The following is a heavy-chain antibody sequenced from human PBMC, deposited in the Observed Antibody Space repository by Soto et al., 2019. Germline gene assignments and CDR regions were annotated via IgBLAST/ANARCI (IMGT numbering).Heavy chain of an antibody. D-gene: IGHD3-9*01. J-gene: IGHJ4*03. V-gene: IGHV1-69*04. CDR1: GGSFSRST. CDR2: IIPILGIA. Sequence: SVKLTCKAWGGSFSRSTISCLRQAPGQGLEWMGRIIPILGIANYAQKFQGRVTITADKSTSTAYMELSSLRSEDTAVYYCARDGPDYDILTGYSSGYFDYWG. CDR3: ARDGPDYDILTGYSSGYFDY.